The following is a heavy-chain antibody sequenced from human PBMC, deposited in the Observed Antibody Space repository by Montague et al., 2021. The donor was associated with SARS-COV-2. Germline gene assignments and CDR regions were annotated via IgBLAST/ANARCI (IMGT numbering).Heavy chain of an antibody. D-gene: IGHD2-8*01. CDR3: ARLWGSDIVLMVYAIKGWYDP. J-gene: IGHJ5*02. V-gene: IGHV4-39*01. CDR2: IYYSGST. Sequence: LVKPTQTLTLTCTFSGFSLSTSGMCVGWIRQPPGKGLEWIGSIYYSGSTYYNPSLKSRVTISVDTSKNQFSLKLSSVTAADTAVYYCARLWGSDIVLMVYAIKGWYDPWGQGTLVTVSS. CDR1: GFSLSTSGMC.